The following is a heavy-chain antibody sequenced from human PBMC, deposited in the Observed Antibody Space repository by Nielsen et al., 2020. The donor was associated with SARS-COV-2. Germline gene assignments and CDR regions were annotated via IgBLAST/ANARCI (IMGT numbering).Heavy chain of an antibody. CDR3: ARGGTMVRGRRYYYGMDV. Sequence: SETLSLTCTVSGGSISSSSYYWGWIRQPPGKGLEWIGYIYYSGSTYYNPSLKSRVTISVDTSKNQFSLKLSSVTAADTAVYYCARGGTMVRGRRYYYGMDVWGQGTTVTVSS. CDR2: IYYSGST. CDR1: GGSISSSSYY. J-gene: IGHJ6*02. D-gene: IGHD3-10*01. V-gene: IGHV4-30-4*08.